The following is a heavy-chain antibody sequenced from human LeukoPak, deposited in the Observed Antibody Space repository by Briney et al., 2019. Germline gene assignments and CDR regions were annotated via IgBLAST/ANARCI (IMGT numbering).Heavy chain of an antibody. CDR2: IYTSGST. D-gene: IGHD3-3*01. V-gene: IGHV4-4*07. CDR1: GGSISSYY. Sequence: SETLSLTCTVSGGSISSYYWSWIRQPAGKGLEWIGRIYTSGSTNYNPSLKSRVTMSVDTSKNQFSLKQNSVTAADTAVYYCARAFRGIFGVFEAFDIWGQGTMVTVSS. CDR3: ARAFRGIFGVFEAFDI. J-gene: IGHJ3*02.